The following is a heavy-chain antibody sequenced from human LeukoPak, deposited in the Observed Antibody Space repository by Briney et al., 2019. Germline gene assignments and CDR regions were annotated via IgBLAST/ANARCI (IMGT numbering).Heavy chain of an antibody. CDR3: AKEAGTRPHLPYYFDS. D-gene: IGHD1/OR15-1a*01. CDR1: GFTFYDYA. CDR2: ITWGGGDT. V-gene: IGHV3-43D*03. Sequence: GVSLRLSCAASGFTFYDYAMLWVRQAPGRGREWVSLITWGGGDTYYTDSVRGRFTIHRDSSTNSLSLQMSGLRVEDTALYYCAKEAGTRPHLPYYFDSWGQGTLVTVSS. J-gene: IGHJ4*02.